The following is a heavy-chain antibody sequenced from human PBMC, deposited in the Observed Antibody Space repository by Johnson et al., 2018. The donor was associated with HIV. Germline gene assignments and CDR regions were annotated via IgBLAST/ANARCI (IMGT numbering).Heavy chain of an antibody. CDR1: GFGFSSYV. Sequence: VQLVESGGGVVQPGRSLRASCAASGFGFSSYVMNWVRQAPGKGLAWVSTLTGSGDKTYYADSLKGRFTISRDNAKNSLYLQMNSLRAEDTALYYCARGRYGRMTTVAAAAFDIWGQGTMVTVSS. D-gene: IGHD4-23*01. J-gene: IGHJ3*02. V-gene: IGHV3-21*04. CDR3: ARGRYGRMTTVAAAAFDI. CDR2: LTGSGDKT.